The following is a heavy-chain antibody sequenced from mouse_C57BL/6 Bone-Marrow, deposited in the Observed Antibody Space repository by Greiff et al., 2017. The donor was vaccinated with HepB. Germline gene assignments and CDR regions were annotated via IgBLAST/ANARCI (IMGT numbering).Heavy chain of an antibody. V-gene: IGHV5-12*01. CDR3: ERHEWSGAMDD. D-gene: IGHD1-1*02. J-gene: IGHJ4*01. CDR2: ISNGGGST. CDR1: GFTFSDYY. Sequence: EVKLMESGGGLVQPGGSLKLSCAASGFTFSDYYMYWVRQTPEKRLEWVAYISNGGGSTYYPDTVKGRFTISRDNAKNTLYLQMSRLKSEYTDMYYCERHEWSGAMDDWGQGTTVTVAS.